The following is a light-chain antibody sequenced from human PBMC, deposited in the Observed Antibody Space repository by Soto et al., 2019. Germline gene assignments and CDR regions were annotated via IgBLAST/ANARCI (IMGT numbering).Light chain of an antibody. CDR3: QTWGTGTGV. J-gene: IGLJ3*02. Sequence: QLVLTQSPSASASLGASVKLTCTLSSGHSSYAIAWHQQQPEKGPRYLMKLNSDGSHSKGDGIPDRFSGSSSGAERYLTIPSLQSEDEADYYCQTWGTGTGVFGGGTKLTVL. CDR2: LNSDGSH. CDR1: SGHSSYA. V-gene: IGLV4-69*01.